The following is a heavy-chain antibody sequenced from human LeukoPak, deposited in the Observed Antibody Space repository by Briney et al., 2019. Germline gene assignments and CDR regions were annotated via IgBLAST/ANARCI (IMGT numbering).Heavy chain of an antibody. CDR3: ARVKISASYPLTYMDV. D-gene: IGHD1-26*01. J-gene: IGHJ6*03. V-gene: IGHV4-61*02. CDR2: IYTSGST. Sequence: PSQTLSLTCTVSGGSISSGSYYWCWIRQPAGKGLEWIGRIYTSGSTNYNPSLKSRVTISVDTSKNQFSLKLSSVTAPDTPVYYCARVKISASYPLTYMDVWGKGITVTVSS. CDR1: GGSISSGSYY.